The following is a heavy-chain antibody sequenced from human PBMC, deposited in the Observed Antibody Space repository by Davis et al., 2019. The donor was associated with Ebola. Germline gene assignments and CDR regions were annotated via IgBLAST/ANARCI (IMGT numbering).Heavy chain of an antibody. CDR2: INPSGGST. CDR1: GYTFTSYG. Sequence: ASVKVSCKASGYTFTSYGISWVRQAPGQGLEWMGIINPSGGSTSYAQKFQGRVTMTRDTSTSTVYMELSSLRSEDTAVYYCARVYNWNHLAYFDYWGQGTLVTVSS. CDR3: ARVYNWNHLAYFDY. V-gene: IGHV1-46*01. D-gene: IGHD1-14*01. J-gene: IGHJ4*02.